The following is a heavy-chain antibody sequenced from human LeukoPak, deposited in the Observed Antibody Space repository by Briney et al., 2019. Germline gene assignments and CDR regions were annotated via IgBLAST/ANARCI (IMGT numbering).Heavy chain of an antibody. CDR2: ISDSGGSA. CDR1: GFTFSSYA. Sequence: PGGSLRLSCAASGFTFSSYAMSWVRQAPGKGLEWVSTISDSGGSAYYADSVKGRFTISRDNSKNMLYLQINSLRAEHTAVYYCAKDPYSYGFGTFDYWGQGTLVTVSS. CDR3: AKDPYSYGFGTFDY. V-gene: IGHV3-23*01. J-gene: IGHJ4*02. D-gene: IGHD5-18*01.